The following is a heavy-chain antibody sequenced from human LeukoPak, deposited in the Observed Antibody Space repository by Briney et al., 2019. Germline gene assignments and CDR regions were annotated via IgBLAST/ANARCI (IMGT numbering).Heavy chain of an antibody. CDR2: IKQDGNEK. D-gene: IGHD2-15*01. CDR1: GFTFSSYW. J-gene: IGHJ3*02. Sequence: PGGSLRLSCAASGFTFSSYWMSWVRQAPGKGLEWVANIKQDGNEKYYVDSVKGRYTISRDNAKNSLFLQMNSLRAEDTAVYYCARGVGGSWFPSFAFDIWGQGTMVTVSS. CDR3: ARGVGGSWFPSFAFDI. V-gene: IGHV3-7*03.